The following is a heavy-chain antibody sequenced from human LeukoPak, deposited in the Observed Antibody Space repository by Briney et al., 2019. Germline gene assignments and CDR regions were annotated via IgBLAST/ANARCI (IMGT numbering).Heavy chain of an antibody. Sequence: PGGSLRLSCAASGFTFSSYAMSWVRQAPGKGLEWVSAISGSGGSTYYADSVKGRFTISRDNPKNTLYLQMNSLRAEDTAVYYCAKDGVNIVVVITRFDYWGQGTLVTVSS. J-gene: IGHJ4*02. CDR1: GFTFSSYA. V-gene: IGHV3-23*01. CDR2: ISGSGGST. D-gene: IGHD3-22*01. CDR3: AKDGVNIVVVITRFDY.